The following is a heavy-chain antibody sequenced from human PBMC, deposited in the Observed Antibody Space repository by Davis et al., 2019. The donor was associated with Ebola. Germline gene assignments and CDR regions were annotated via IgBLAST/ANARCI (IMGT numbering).Heavy chain of an antibody. J-gene: IGHJ6*02. CDR2: ISWNSGSI. Sequence: SLKISCAASGFTFDDYAMHWVRQAPGKGLEWVSGISWNSGSIGYADSVKGRFTISRDNAKNSLYLQMNSLKTEDTAVYYCTTQYCSSTSCHSYYYYYYGMDVWGQGTTVTVSS. CDR1: GFTFDDYA. V-gene: IGHV3-9*01. D-gene: IGHD2-2*01. CDR3: TTQYCSSTSCHSYYYYYYGMDV.